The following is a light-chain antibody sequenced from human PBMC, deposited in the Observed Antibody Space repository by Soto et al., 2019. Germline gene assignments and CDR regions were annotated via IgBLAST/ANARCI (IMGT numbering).Light chain of an antibody. CDR2: DTS. V-gene: IGKV3-20*01. CDR1: QTLSSSF. CDR3: QQYGYLGT. J-gene: IGKJ1*01. Sequence: EIVLTQSPGTLSLSPGERATLSCRTSQTLSSSFLAWYQQRPGQAPRLLIYDTSTRAIDIPDRFSGSGSGTDFTLTISRLESEDFAVYYCQQYGYLGTFGQGTKVEFK.